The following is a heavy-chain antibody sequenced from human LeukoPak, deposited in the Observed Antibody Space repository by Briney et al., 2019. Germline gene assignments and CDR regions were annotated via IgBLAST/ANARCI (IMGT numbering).Heavy chain of an antibody. CDR2: ISWNSGSI. Sequence: SLRLSCAASGFTFDDYAMHWVRQAPGKGLEWVSGISWNSGSIGYADSVKGRFTISRDNAKNSLYLQMNSLRAEDTAVYYCARATYYYDSSGYYAPALYFDYWGQGTLVTVSS. CDR1: GFTFDDYA. J-gene: IGHJ4*02. D-gene: IGHD3-22*01. V-gene: IGHV3-9*01. CDR3: ARATYYYDSSGYYAPALYFDY.